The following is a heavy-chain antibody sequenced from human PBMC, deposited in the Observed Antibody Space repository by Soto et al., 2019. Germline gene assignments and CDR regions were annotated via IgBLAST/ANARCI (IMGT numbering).Heavy chain of an antibody. J-gene: IGHJ2*01. V-gene: IGHV1-69*13. CDR2: IIPIFGTA. CDR1: GGTFSSYA. Sequence: SVKVSFKASGGTFSSYAISWVRQAPGQGLEWMGGIIPIFGTANYAQKFQGRVTITADESTSTAYMELSSLRSEDTAVYYCARGATVVLYWYFDLWGRGTLVTVSS. CDR3: ARGATVVLYWYFDL. D-gene: IGHD4-17*01.